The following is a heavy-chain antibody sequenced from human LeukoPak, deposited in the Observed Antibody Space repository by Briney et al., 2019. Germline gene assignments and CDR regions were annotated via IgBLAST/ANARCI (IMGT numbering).Heavy chain of an antibody. CDR1: GGSISSSSYY. CDR3: ARYSTYNY. Sequence: SETVSLTCTVSGGSISSSSYYWGWIRQPPGKGLEWIGSIYYSGSTYYNPSLKSRVTISVDTSKNQFSLKLSSVTAADTAVYYCARYSTYNYWGQGTLVTVSS. D-gene: IGHD6-13*01. J-gene: IGHJ4*02. V-gene: IGHV4-39*01. CDR2: IYYSGST.